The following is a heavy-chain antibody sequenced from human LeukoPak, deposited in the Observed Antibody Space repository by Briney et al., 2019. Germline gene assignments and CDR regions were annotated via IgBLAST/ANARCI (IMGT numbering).Heavy chain of an antibody. Sequence: AGGSLRLSCAASGFTFSRYWMHWVRQAPGKGLVWVSRINSDGSGTTYADSVKGRFTISRDNAKNTLYLQVNSLRAEDTAVYYCLSGSWYFDYWGQGTLVTVSS. V-gene: IGHV3-74*03. D-gene: IGHD6-19*01. CDR3: LSGSWYFDY. CDR2: INSDGSGT. CDR1: GFTFSRYW. J-gene: IGHJ4*02.